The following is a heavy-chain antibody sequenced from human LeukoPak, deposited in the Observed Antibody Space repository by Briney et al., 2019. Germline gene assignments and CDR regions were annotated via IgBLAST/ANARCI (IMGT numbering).Heavy chain of an antibody. CDR1: GFTVSSNY. CDR3: AKDHPTYCSGGNCQLWPKTWFDP. V-gene: IGHV3-53*01. CDR2: IYSGGST. Sequence: GGSLRLSCAASGFTVSSNYMSWVRQAPGKGLEWVSVIYSGGSTYYADSVKGRFTISRDISKNTLYLQMSSLRAEDTAVYYCAKDHPTYCSGGNCQLWPKTWFDPWGQGTLVTVSS. J-gene: IGHJ5*02. D-gene: IGHD2-15*01.